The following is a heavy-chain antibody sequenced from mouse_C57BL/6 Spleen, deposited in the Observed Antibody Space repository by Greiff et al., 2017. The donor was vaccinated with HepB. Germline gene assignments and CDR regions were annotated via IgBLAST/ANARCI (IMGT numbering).Heavy chain of an antibody. V-gene: IGHV1-15*01. D-gene: IGHD2-1*01. CDR1: GYTFTDYE. CDR2: IDPETGGT. Sequence: QVQLQQSGAELVRPGASVTLSCKASGYTFTDYEMHWVKQTPVHGLEWIGAIDPETGGTDYNQKFKGKAILTADKSSSTAYMELRSLTSEDSAVYYCTRGGNWYYFDYWGQGTTLTVSS. J-gene: IGHJ2*01. CDR3: TRGGNWYYFDY.